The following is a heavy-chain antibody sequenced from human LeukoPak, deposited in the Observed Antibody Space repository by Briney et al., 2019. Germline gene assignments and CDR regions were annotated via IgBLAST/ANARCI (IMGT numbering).Heavy chain of an antibody. CDR3: AAVIDY. CDR1: GFTFSNYE. Sequence: GGSLRLSCAASGFTFSNYEMNWIRQAPGKGLEWISYISNSGNTKYYAVSVKGRFTISRDNANNSVYLQMNNLRAEDTAVYYCAAVIDYWGQGTLVTVSS. V-gene: IGHV3-48*03. CDR2: ISNSGNTK. J-gene: IGHJ4*02.